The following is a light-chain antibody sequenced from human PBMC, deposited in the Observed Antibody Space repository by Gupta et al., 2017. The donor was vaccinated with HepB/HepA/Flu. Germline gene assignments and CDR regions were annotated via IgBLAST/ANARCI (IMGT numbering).Light chain of an antibody. V-gene: IGKV3-11*01. Sequence: EIVLTQSPATLSLSPGERATLSCRASQSVSSNLAWYQQKPGQAPRLLIYDASSRATGIPARFSGSGSGTDFTLTISSLEPEDFAVYYCQQRSNWPPTFGQGTKLEIK. CDR3: QQRSNWPPT. J-gene: IGKJ2*01. CDR2: DAS. CDR1: QSVSSN.